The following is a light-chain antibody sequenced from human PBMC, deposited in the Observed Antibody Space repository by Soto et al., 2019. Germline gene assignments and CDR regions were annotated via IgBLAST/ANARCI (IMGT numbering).Light chain of an antibody. J-gene: IGKJ1*01. CDR3: QQRSNWPPTWT. V-gene: IGKV3-11*01. Sequence: EIVLTQSPATLSLSPGERGTISCRASQSVSTYLAWYQQRPGQAPRLLIYDASKRATGIPARFSGSGSGTDFTLTITSLEREDLGVYYCQQRSNWPPTWTFGQGTKVDIK. CDR2: DAS. CDR1: QSVSTY.